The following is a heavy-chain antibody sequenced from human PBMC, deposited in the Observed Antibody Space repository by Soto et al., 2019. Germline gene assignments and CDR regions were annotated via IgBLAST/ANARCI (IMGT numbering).Heavy chain of an antibody. CDR3: ASSSWYVATNYYYYGMDV. V-gene: IGHV4-34*01. CDR1: GVSFSGYY. CDR2: INHSGST. Sequence: SETLSLTCAVYGVSFSGYYWSWIRQPPGKGLEWIGEINHSGSTNYNPSLKSRVTISVDTTKNQFSLKLSSVTAADTAVYYCASSSWYVATNYYYYGMDVWGQGTTVTVSS. D-gene: IGHD6-13*01. J-gene: IGHJ6*02.